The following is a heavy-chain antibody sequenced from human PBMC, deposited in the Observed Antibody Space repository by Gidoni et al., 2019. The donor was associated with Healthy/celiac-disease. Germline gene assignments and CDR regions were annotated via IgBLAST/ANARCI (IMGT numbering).Heavy chain of an antibody. V-gene: IGHV3-30-3*01. Sequence: QVQLVESGGGVVQPGRSLRLSCAASGFTFSSYAMHWVRQAPGKGLEWVAVISYDGSNKYYADSVKGRFTISRDNSKNTLYLQMNSLRAEDTAVYYCARNYIVVVPAAIGWFDPWGQGTLVTVSS. J-gene: IGHJ5*02. CDR3: ARNYIVVVPAAIGWFDP. D-gene: IGHD2-2*01. CDR1: GFTFSSYA. CDR2: ISYDGSNK.